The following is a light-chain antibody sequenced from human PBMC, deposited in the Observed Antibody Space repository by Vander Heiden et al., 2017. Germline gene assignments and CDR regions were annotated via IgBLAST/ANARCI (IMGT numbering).Light chain of an antibody. CDR3: CSYAGNDIYI. Sequence: QSALTQPASVSGSPGQSITISCTRISSVVRNDYPVSWYQQRPRTAPKVIIYDDSKRPSGVSNRFSGSKSGDTASLTISGLQTEDEADYYCCSYAGNDIYILGGGTKVTVL. V-gene: IGLV2-23*01. CDR2: DDS. CDR1: SSVVRNDYP. J-gene: IGLJ1*01.